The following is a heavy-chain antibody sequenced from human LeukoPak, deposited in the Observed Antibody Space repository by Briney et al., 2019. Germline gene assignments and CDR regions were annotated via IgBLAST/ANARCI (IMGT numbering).Heavy chain of an antibody. J-gene: IGHJ4*02. Sequence: GGSLRLSCAASRFTFSSSSMNWVRQAPGKGLEWVSHIRSSGRTIYYTDSVKGRFTISRDNAKNSLYLQMNSLGDEDTAVYYCATGRDSSGSYDYWGQGTLVTVSS. V-gene: IGHV3-48*02. D-gene: IGHD6-19*01. CDR2: IRSSGRTI. CDR1: RFTFSSSS. CDR3: ATGRDSSGSYDY.